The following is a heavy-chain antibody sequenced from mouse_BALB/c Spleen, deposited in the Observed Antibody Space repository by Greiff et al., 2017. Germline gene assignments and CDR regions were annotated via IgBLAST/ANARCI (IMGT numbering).Heavy chain of an antibody. CDR2: IRTKSNNYAT. CDR3: VRRDSSGYGGFTY. D-gene: IGHD3-2*01. CDR1: GFTFNTYA. J-gene: IGHJ3*01. V-gene: IGHV10-1*02. Sequence: EVKLMESGGGLVQPKGSMKLSCGASGFTFNTYAMNWVRQAPGKGLEWVARIRTKSNNYATYYADSVKDRFTISRDDSQSMLYLQMNNLKTEDTAMYYCVRRDSSGYGGFTYWGQGTLVTVSA.